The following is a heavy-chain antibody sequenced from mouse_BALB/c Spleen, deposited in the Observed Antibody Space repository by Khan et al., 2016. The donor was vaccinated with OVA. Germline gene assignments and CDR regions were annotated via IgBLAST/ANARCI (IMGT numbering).Heavy chain of an antibody. V-gene: IGHV3-2*02. Sequence: EVQLQESGPGLVKPSQSLSLTCTVTGFSITSDYAWNWIRQFPGNTLEWMGYISYSGNTKYNPSLKSRISITRDTSKNQFFLQLNSVTIEDTATYYCARVYGGDFDYWGQGTTLTVSS. CDR1: GFSITSDYA. CDR2: ISYSGNT. D-gene: IGHD1-1*01. J-gene: IGHJ2*01. CDR3: ARVYGGDFDY.